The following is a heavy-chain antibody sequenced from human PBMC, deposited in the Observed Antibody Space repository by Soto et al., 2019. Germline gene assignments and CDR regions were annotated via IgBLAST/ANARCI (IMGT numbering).Heavy chain of an antibody. CDR1: GGSISSSSYY. Sequence: PSEALSLTCAVSGGSISSSSYYWDWIRQPPGKGLEWIGSIYYSGSTYYNPSLKSRVTISVDTSKNQFSLKLTSVSAADTAVYYCARRVSGIEARPIDYWGQGTLVTVSS. CDR3: ARRVSGIEARPIDY. J-gene: IGHJ4*02. D-gene: IGHD6-6*01. V-gene: IGHV4-39*01. CDR2: IYYSGST.